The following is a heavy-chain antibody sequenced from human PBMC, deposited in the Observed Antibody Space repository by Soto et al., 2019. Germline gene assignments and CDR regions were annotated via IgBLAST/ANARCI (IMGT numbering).Heavy chain of an antibody. J-gene: IGHJ4*02. V-gene: IGHV3-23*05. Sequence: GSLRVACAASGLPHSNFAMMWVRQAPGKGLECVSGIYGSGRGIEYADSVKGRFTISRDNSKNTVYLQMTDLRADDTAVYYCEKDAVYNDGLWLMDHWGQGTPVTVYS. CDR3: EKDAVYNDGLWLMDH. CDR1: GLPHSNFA. CDR2: IYGSGRGI. D-gene: IGHD2-21*01.